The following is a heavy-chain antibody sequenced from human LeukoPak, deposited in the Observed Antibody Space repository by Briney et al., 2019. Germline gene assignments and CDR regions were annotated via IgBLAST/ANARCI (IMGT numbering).Heavy chain of an antibody. CDR1: GYSFTNYG. J-gene: IGHJ4*02. CDR3: ARPRYCGGGTCYSSFDY. Sequence: ASVKVSCKASGYSFTNYGFYWVRQAPGQGLEWMGWINGYNGDIKYAQKLQGRVTMTTDTSTNTAYVELTSLRSDDTAVYYCARPRYCGGGTCYSSFDYWGQGTLVTVSS. CDR2: INGYNGDI. D-gene: IGHD2-15*01. V-gene: IGHV1-18*01.